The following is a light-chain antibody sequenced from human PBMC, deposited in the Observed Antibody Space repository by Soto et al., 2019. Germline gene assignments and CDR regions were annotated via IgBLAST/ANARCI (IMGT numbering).Light chain of an antibody. CDR2: KAS. CDR1: QSISSW. CDR3: QQYNSYPYT. Sequence: DIQMTQSPSTLSASVGDRVTITCPASQSISSWLAWYQQKPGKAPKALIYKASSLESGVPSRFSGSGSGTEFTLTISSLQPDDFATYSCQQYNSYPYTFGQGTKLQIK. J-gene: IGKJ2*01. V-gene: IGKV1-5*03.